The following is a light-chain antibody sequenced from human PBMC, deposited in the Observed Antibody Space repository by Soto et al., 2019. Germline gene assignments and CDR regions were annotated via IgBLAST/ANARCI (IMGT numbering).Light chain of an antibody. J-gene: IGKJ2*01. CDR2: GAS. CDR3: QQYNNWPYT. CDR1: QSVSSN. V-gene: IGKV3D-15*01. Sequence: EIVMTQSPATLSVSQGERATLSCRASQSVSSNLAWYQQKPGQAPRLLIYGASTRATGSPARFSGSGSGTEFTLTISSLQSEDVAVYYCQQYNNWPYTFGQGTKLEIK.